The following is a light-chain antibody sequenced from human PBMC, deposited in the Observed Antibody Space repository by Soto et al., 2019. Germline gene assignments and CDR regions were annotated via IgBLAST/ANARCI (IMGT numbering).Light chain of an antibody. CDR3: QQRGNWPPIT. J-gene: IGKJ5*01. V-gene: IGKV3-11*01. Sequence: EVVLTQSPGILSLSPGERATLSCRASEIVSNYLDWVQQKPGQAPRLLIYDASSRATGIPARFSGSGSGTDFTLTINNLEPEDVAVYYCQQRGNWPPITFGQGTRLDIK. CDR1: EIVSNY. CDR2: DAS.